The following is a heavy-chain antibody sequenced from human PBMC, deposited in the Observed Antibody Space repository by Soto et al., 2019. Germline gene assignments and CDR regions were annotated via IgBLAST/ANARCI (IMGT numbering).Heavy chain of an antibody. J-gene: IGHJ4*02. CDR3: ARDYYVSGSYYNPQYYLDS. V-gene: IGHV4-30-4*01. D-gene: IGHD3-10*01. CDR2: IYYSGST. Sequence: PSETLSLTCTVSGGSISSGDYYWSWIRQPPGKGLEWIGYIYYSGSTYYNPSLKSRVTISVDTSKNQFSLKLSSVTAADTAVYYCARDYYVSGSYYNPQYYLDSGGQGTRVTVSP. CDR1: GGSISSGDYY.